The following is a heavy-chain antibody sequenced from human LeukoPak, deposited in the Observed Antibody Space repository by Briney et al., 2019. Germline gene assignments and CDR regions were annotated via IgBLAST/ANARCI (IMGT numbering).Heavy chain of an antibody. CDR2: IYSSGNT. Sequence: SETLSLTCTVSGGSISSSFWSWIRQAPGGGLEWIGYIYSSGNTTYNPPLKSRVTMSVDTSKNQFSLKLTSMSVADTAVYFCARVPDGIRFDYWGQGALGTVSS. CDR3: ARVPDGIRFDY. CDR1: GGSISSSF. J-gene: IGHJ4*02. V-gene: IGHV4-4*09. D-gene: IGHD1-26*01.